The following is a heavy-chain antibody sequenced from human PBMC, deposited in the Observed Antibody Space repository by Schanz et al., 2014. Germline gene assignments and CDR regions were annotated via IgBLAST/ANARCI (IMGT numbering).Heavy chain of an antibody. CDR2: ISGSGGST. CDR3: TRDRGALINHNDALDL. J-gene: IGHJ3*01. V-gene: IGHV3-23*04. Sequence: VLLVESGGGLVKPGGSLRLSCSASGFTFSDSFMSWIRQTPGKGLEWVAGISGSGGSTDYADSVKGRFIIPRDNSKNTLYLQMNSLRAEDTAVYYCTRDRGALINHNDALDLWGQGTMVSVSS. CDR1: GFTFSDSF. D-gene: IGHD3-16*01.